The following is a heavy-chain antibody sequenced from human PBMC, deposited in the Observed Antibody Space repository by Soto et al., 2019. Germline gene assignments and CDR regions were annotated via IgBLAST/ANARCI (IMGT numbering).Heavy chain of an antibody. Sequence: GASVKVSCKASGYTFTNYGISWVRQAPGQGLEWMGWISAYNGNTNYAQKLQGRVTMTTDTSTSTAYMELRSLRSDDTAVYYCARGYYCSSTSCYTNWFDPWGQGTLVTVSS. J-gene: IGHJ5*02. CDR2: ISAYNGNT. CDR3: ARGYYCSSTSCYTNWFDP. V-gene: IGHV1-18*04. D-gene: IGHD2-2*02. CDR1: GYTFTNYG.